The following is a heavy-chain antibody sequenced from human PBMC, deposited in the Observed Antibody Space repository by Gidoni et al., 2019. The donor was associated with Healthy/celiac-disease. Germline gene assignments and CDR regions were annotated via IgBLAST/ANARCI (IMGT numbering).Heavy chain of an antibody. CDR2: INPSGGST. D-gene: IGHD2-15*01. Sequence: QVQLVQSGAEVKKPGASVKVSCKASGYTFTSYYMHWVRQAPGQGLEWMGIINPSGGSTSYAQKFQGRVTMTRDTSTSTVYMELSSLRSEDTAVYYCARDGHCSGGSCYPGDFDYWGQGTLVTVSS. CDR3: ARDGHCSGGSCYPGDFDY. J-gene: IGHJ4*02. V-gene: IGHV1-46*01. CDR1: GYTFTSYY.